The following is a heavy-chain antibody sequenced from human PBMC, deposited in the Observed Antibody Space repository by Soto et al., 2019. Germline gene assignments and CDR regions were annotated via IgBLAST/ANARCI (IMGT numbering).Heavy chain of an antibody. J-gene: IGHJ4*02. CDR1: GGSISVYY. D-gene: IGHD1-26*01. CDR2: IYASGSP. Sequence: SETLSLTCTISGGSISVYYWSWVRQPPGHELEWIGYIYASGSPYYNPSLRSRVTISADTSKSQISLKLTSPTAADMAVYYCARGVGSSPPRYWGRGTLVTVSS. V-gene: IGHV4-59*01. CDR3: ARGVGSSPPRY.